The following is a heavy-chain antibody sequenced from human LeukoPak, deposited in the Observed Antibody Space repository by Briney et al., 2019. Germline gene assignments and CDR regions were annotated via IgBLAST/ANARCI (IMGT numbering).Heavy chain of an antibody. CDR3: ARLITMVRGVTFWFDP. CDR2: IYPGDSDT. V-gene: IGHV5-51*01. D-gene: IGHD3-10*01. J-gene: IGHJ5*02. Sequence: GESLKISCKGSGYSFTSYWIGWVRQMPGKGLEWMGIIYPGDSDTRYSPSFQGQVTISADKSISTAYLQWSSLKASDTAMYYCARLITMVRGVTFWFDPWGQGTLVTVSS. CDR1: GYSFTSYW.